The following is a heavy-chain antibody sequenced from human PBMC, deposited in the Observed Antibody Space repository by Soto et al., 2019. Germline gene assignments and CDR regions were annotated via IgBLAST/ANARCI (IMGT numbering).Heavy chain of an antibody. D-gene: IGHD6-13*01. Sequence: EVQLVESGGGLVKPGGSLRLSCAASGFSFSDYSMNWVRQAAGKGLEWVSSISSSSNYIYYEDSVKHRFTISRYNAKKSLYLQMNSLRSEDTAVYLCARDLRRAAGVLDYWGHGTLVTVSS. CDR1: GFSFSDYS. J-gene: IGHJ4*01. CDR3: ARDLRRAAGVLDY. CDR2: ISSSSNYI. V-gene: IGHV3-21*01.